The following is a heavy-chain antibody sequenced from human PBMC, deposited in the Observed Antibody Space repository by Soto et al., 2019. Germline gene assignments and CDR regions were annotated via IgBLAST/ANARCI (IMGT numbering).Heavy chain of an antibody. J-gene: IGHJ6*03. D-gene: IGHD6-19*01. V-gene: IGHV4-39*01. CDR3: ARRTVAGTFYYYMDV. Sequence: QLQLQESGPGLVKPSETLSLSCTVSGGSVSSSSNYWDWIRQPPGEGLEWIASIYYSGSSYYNPSLKSRVTISADTSKNQVSLKLTSVTAADTAVYYCARRTVAGTFYYYMDVWGKGTTVTVSS. CDR1: GGSVSSSSNY. CDR2: IYYSGSS.